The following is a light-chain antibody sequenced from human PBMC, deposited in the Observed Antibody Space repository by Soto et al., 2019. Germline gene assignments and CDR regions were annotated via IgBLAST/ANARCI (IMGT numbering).Light chain of an antibody. V-gene: IGKV1-17*01. CDR3: LQHHSSPPT. CDR2: GAS. Sequence: DIQMTQSPSSLSASVGDRVTITCRASQGIRNYLGWYQQKAGKAPKRLIYGASRLQSGVPSRFSGSGSGTEFTLTISSLQPEDFATYYCLQHHSSPPTFGQGTKVEIK. J-gene: IGKJ1*01. CDR1: QGIRNY.